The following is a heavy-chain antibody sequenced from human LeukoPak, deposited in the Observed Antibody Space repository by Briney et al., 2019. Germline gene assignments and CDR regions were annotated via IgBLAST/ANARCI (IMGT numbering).Heavy chain of an antibody. CDR1: GYTFTSYG. D-gene: IGHD5-24*01. V-gene: IGHV1-18*01. CDR3: ARVSADGYPIWGSSDY. J-gene: IGHJ4*02. CDR2: ISAYNGNT. Sequence: VASVKVSCKASGYTFTSYGISWVRQAPGQGLEWMGWISAYNGNTNYAQKLQGRVTMTTDTSTSTAYMELRSLRSDDTAVYYCARVSADGYPIWGSSDYWGQGTLVTVSS.